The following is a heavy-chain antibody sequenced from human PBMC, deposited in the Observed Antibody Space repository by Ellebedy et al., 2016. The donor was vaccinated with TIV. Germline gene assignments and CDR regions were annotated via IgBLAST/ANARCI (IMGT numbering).Heavy chain of an antibody. V-gene: IGHV3-48*04. CDR1: GFTFSPYS. CDR3: ARDMAWGNERMNDAFDI. D-gene: IGHD7-27*01. CDR2: ISGSSLTK. Sequence: GESLKISCAAPGFTFSPYSMNWVRQAPGKGLEWVSYISGSSLTKFYADSVKGRFTISRDNAASSLFLQMDSLRVEDTAVYYCARDMAWGNERMNDAFDIWGQGTMVIVSS. J-gene: IGHJ3*02.